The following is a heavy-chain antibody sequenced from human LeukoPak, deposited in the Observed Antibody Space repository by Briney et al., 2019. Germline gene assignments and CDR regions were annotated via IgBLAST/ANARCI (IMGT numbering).Heavy chain of an antibody. Sequence: TGGSLRLSCAASGFTFSNYWMSWVRQAPGKGLEWVANINQDGSEKYYADSVKGRFTISRDNSKNTLYLQMNSLRAEDTAVYYCAKGELGLWFDYWGRGTLVTVSS. CDR2: INQDGSEK. J-gene: IGHJ4*02. D-gene: IGHD5-18*01. V-gene: IGHV3-7*02. CDR1: GFTFSNYW. CDR3: AKGELGLWFDY.